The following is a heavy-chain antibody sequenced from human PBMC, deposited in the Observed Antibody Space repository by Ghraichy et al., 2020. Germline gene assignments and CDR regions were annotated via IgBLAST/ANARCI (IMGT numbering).Heavy chain of an antibody. CDR3: ARRAGGYQYFYGLDV. D-gene: IGHD2-15*01. Sequence: SETLSLTCSVSGDSIISSSYYWDWIRQPPGKGLEWIGSIYYSGTTYYSPPLKTRVTVSIDTSKNQFSLRLNSVTATDTAVYYCARRAGGYQYFYGLDVWGQGTTFIVSS. J-gene: IGHJ6*02. CDR1: GDSIISSSYY. CDR2: IYYSGTT. V-gene: IGHV4-39*01.